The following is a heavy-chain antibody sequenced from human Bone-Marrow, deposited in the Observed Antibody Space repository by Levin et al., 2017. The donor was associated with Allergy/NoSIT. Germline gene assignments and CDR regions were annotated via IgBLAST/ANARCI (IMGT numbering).Heavy chain of an antibody. CDR1: GFTFSNYW. CDR2: INSDGTTT. CDR3: ARVSSGYDFWSGYYSPFDY. V-gene: IGHV3-74*01. D-gene: IGHD3-3*01. J-gene: IGHJ4*02. Sequence: GGSLRLSCAASGFTFSNYWMHWVRQAPGKGLVWVSHINSDGTTTTYPDSVKGRFTISRDNAKNTLYLQMSSLRAEDTAVYYCARVSSGYDFWSGYYSPFDYWGQGTLVTVSS.